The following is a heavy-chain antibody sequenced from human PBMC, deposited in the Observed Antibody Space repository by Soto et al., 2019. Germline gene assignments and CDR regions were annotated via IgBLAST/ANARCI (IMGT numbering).Heavy chain of an antibody. Sequence: ASVKVSCKASGGTFSSYAISWVRQAPGQGLEWMGWINPDNGNTKYAQKFQGRITITRDTSASTVYMELSSLTSEDTAVYYCARDRYSGEQWLVRWFDPWGQGTLVTVSS. J-gene: IGHJ5*02. D-gene: IGHD6-19*01. CDR1: GGTFSSYA. V-gene: IGHV1-3*01. CDR3: ARDRYSGEQWLVRWFDP. CDR2: INPDNGNT.